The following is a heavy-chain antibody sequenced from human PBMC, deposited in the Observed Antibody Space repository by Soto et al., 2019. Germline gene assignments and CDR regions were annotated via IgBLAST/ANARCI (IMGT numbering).Heavy chain of an antibody. D-gene: IGHD3-22*01. CDR1: GGTFSTYA. Sequence: VKVSCKASGGTFSTYAIDWVRQAPGQGLEWMGGIIPLFGTAKYAQNFQGRITITADESTNTAYMELRSLRSQDTAVYYCARGVHYDSSGYYYFYWGQGTLVTVSS. V-gene: IGHV1-69*13. J-gene: IGHJ4*02. CDR2: IIPLFGTA. CDR3: ARGVHYDSSGYYYFY.